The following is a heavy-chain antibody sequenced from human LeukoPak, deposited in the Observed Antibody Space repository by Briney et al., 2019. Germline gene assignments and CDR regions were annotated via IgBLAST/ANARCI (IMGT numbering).Heavy chain of an antibody. CDR3: ARDDSHGYHFFDS. Sequence: GGCLRLSCAASGFTFSSYSMNWIRQAPGKGLEWVSSISGSGEFIYYGDSVKGRVTISRDNGKNSLYLQMNSVRPEDMAVYYCARDDSHGYHFFDSWGRGTLVTVSS. V-gene: IGHV3-21*01. J-gene: IGHJ4*02. CDR1: GFTFSSYS. D-gene: IGHD3-22*01. CDR2: ISGSGEFI.